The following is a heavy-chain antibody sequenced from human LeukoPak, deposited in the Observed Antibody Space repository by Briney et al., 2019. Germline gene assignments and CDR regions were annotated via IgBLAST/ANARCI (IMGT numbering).Heavy chain of an antibody. V-gene: IGHV4-59*01. Sequence: PSETLSLTCTVSRGSISSYYWSWIRQPPGKGLEWIGYMYYSGSTNYNPSLKSRVTISVDTSKNQFSLKLSSVTAADTAVYYCASAAAGTRGYYFDYWGQGTLVTVSS. CDR2: MYYSGST. CDR3: ASAAAGTRGYYFDY. J-gene: IGHJ4*02. D-gene: IGHD6-13*01. CDR1: RGSISSYY.